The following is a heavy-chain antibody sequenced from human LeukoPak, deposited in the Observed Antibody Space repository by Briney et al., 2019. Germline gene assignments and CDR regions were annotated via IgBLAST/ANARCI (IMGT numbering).Heavy chain of an antibody. J-gene: IGHJ1*01. CDR2: IHHSGST. V-gene: IGHV4-38-2*02. CDR3: ARVAAGIGFFQH. D-gene: IGHD6-19*01. Sequence: SETLSLTCIVSCYSISSGYYWGWIRQPPGKGLEWIGNIHHSGSTYYNPSLKSRVTISVDTSKNQLSLKLSSVTAADTAVYYCARVAAGIGFFQHWGQGTLVTVSS. CDR1: CYSISSGYY.